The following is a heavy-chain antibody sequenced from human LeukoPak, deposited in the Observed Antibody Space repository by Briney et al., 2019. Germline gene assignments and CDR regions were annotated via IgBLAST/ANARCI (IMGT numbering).Heavy chain of an antibody. CDR3: ARVPGRTRYFDS. CDR2: IKQDGREK. CDR1: GFTFSNYW. D-gene: IGHD1-26*01. Sequence: GGSLRLSCAAPGFTFSNYWMSSVPQTAGKRLEGVASIKQDGREKFYADSVKGRFTISRDNAKNSLYLQVNSLRAEDTAVYYCARVPGRTRYFDSWGQGILVTVSS. V-gene: IGHV3-7*02. J-gene: IGHJ4*02.